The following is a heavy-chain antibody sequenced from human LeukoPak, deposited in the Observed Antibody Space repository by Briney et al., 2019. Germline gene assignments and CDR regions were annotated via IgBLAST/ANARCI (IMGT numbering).Heavy chain of an antibody. CDR3: VRDRGSSFWFYY. CDR2: IDLSGTT. J-gene: IGHJ4*02. Sequence: PSETLSLTCTVPGGSISSGNDYRGWIRQPPGKGLEWIGTIDLSGTTNYNPSLKSRVTISADTSKDQLSLTLTSVTAVDTAIYYCVRDRGSSFWFYYWGQGTLVIVSS. V-gene: IGHV4-39*07. CDR1: GGSISSGNDY. D-gene: IGHD6-6*01.